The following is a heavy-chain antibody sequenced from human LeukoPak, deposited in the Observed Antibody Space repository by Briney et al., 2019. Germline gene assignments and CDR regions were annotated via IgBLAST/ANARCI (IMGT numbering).Heavy chain of an antibody. J-gene: IGHJ4*02. D-gene: IGHD2-2*03. V-gene: IGHV4-59*01. CDR2: PYYSGAT. CDR1: GGSLSSNY. CDR3: ARDGLSWILDS. Sequence: LETLSLTCTVSGGSLSSNYWSWIRQPPGKGLEWIGFPYYSGATNYNPSLKSRVTISVDTSKNQFSLKLTSVTAADTAVYYCARDGLSWILDSWGQGTLVTVSS.